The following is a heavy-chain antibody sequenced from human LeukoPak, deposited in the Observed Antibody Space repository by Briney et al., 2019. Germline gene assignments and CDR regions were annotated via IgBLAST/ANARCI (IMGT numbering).Heavy chain of an antibody. CDR3: ASGPAAAFDY. V-gene: IGHV3-53*01. D-gene: IGHD6-13*01. J-gene: IGHJ4*02. Sequence: GGSLRLSCAAAGFTVSSNYMTWVRQAPGKGLEWVSVIYSGGSTYYADSVKGRFTISRDNSKNTLYLQMNSLRAEDTAVYYCASGPAAAFDYWGQGTLVTVSS. CDR1: GFTVSSNY. CDR2: IYSGGST.